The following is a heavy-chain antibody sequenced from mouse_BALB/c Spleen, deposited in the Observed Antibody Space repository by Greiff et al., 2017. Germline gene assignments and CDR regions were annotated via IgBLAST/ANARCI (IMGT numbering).Heavy chain of an antibody. Sequence: VQLQQSGPGLVQPSQSLSITCTVSGFSLTSYGVHWVRQSPGKGLEWLGVIWSGGSTDYNAAFISRLSISKDNSKSQVFFKMNSLQANDTAIYYCARNSGYYGSSYWYFDVWGAGTTVTVSS. J-gene: IGHJ1*01. CDR1: GFSLTSYG. V-gene: IGHV2-2*02. CDR2: IWSGGST. CDR3: ARNSGYYGSSYWYFDV. D-gene: IGHD1-1*01.